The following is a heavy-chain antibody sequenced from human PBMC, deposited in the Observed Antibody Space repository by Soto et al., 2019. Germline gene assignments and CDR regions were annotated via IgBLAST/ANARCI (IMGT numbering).Heavy chain of an antibody. D-gene: IGHD4-17*01. J-gene: IGHJ6*04. CDR3: ARTHEYGQMDV. Sequence: SETLCLRWSVSGYSIRDRDLSWIRQPLGKGLEWIGYIYRGGSTKYNPSLKSRLTMSADTSKNQFSLKLTSVTAADTAVYYCARTHEYGQMDVWGKGTSVTVSP. V-gene: IGHV4-59*11. CDR2: IYRGGST. CDR1: GYSIRDRD.